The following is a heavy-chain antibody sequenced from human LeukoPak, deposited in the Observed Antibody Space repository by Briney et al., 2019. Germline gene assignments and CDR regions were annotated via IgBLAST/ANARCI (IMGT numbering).Heavy chain of an antibody. CDR2: INHSGST. J-gene: IGHJ4*02. D-gene: IGHD3-3*01. Sequence: PSETLSLTCAVYGGSFSGYYWSWIRQPPGKGLEWIGEINHSGSTNYNPSLKSRVTMSVDTSKNQFSLKLSSVTAADTAVYYCARDLGDFWSGYYDYWGQGTLVTVS. CDR1: GGSFSGYY. V-gene: IGHV4-34*01. CDR3: ARDLGDFWSGYYDY.